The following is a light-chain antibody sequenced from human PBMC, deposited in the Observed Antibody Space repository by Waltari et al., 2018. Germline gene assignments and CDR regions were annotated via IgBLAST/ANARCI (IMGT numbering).Light chain of an antibody. CDR2: DAS. J-gene: IGKJ4*01. V-gene: IGKV3-11*01. CDR3: QQHGKWPLS. CDR1: QSVSPS. Sequence: EIELTQSPATLSLSPGERATLSCRASQSVSPSLAWYQQKPDQAPRLLSHDASNRATGTPARFSGSGSGTDFTLTIGSLEPEDFAVYYCQQHGKWPLSFGGGTKVEI.